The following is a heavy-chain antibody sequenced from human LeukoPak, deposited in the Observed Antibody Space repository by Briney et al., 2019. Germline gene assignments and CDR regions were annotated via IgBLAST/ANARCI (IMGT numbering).Heavy chain of an antibody. D-gene: IGHD5-12*01. CDR3: ARAVPVRPGGIVATMGPLGAFDI. CDR1: GGSFSGYY. J-gene: IGHJ3*02. CDR2: INHSGST. V-gene: IGHV4-34*01. Sequence: SSETLSLACAVYGGSFSGYYWSWIRQPPGKGLEWIGEINHSGSTNYNPSLKSRVTISVDTSKNQFSLKLSSVTAADTAVYYCARAVPVRPGGIVATMGPLGAFDIWGQGTMVTVSS.